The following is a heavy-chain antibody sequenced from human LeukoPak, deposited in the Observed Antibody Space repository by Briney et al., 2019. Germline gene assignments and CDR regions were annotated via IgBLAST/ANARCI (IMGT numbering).Heavy chain of an antibody. Sequence: ASAKVSCKASGYTFTSYDINWVRQATGQGLEWMGWVKPHSGNAGSAQKFQGRVTMTSNTSITTAYMEVSGLTSEDTAVYYCARGGPGLDYWGQGTLVTVSS. CDR3: ARGGPGLDY. J-gene: IGHJ4*02. V-gene: IGHV1-8*01. D-gene: IGHD2-2*03. CDR2: VKPHSGNA. CDR1: GYTFTSYD.